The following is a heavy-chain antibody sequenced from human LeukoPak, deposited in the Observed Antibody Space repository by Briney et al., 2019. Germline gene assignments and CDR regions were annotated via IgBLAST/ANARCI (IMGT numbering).Heavy chain of an antibody. CDR1: GGSINTYC. CDR3: ARGTVQMGMGERFFDF. Sequence: SETLSLTCSVSGGSINTYCWTWIRLSPGKGLDWIGYIYYSGTTNYNPSLKSRVSMSVDTSRNQFSPRLSSVTAADTAIYYCARGTVQMGMGERFFDFWGQGTLVTVSS. J-gene: IGHJ4*02. V-gene: IGHV4-59*01. CDR2: IYYSGTT. D-gene: IGHD3-16*01.